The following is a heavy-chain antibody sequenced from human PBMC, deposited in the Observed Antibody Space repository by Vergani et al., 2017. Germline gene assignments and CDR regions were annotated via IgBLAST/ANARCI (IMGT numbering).Heavy chain of an antibody. V-gene: IGHV3-33*01. CDR1: GFTFSSYG. J-gene: IGHJ4*02. Sequence: QVQLVESGGGVVQPGRSLRLSCAASGFTFSSYGMHWVRQAPGKGLEWVAVIWYDGSNKYYADSVKGRFTISRDNSKNTLYLQMNSLRAEDTAVYYCARDFGSDGYNCCDYWGQGTLVTVSS. CDR2: IWYDGSNK. D-gene: IGHD5-24*01. CDR3: ARDFGSDGYNCCDY.